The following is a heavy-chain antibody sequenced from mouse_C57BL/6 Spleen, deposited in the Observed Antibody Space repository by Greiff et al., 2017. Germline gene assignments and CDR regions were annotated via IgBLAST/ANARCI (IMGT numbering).Heavy chain of an antibody. CDR2: IGPGSGST. CDR1: GYTFTDYY. D-gene: IGHD1-1*01. V-gene: IGHV1-77*01. Sequence: VQLQQSGAELVKPGASVKISCKASGYTFTDYYINWVKQRPGQGLEWIGKIGPGSGSTYYNEKFKGKATLTADKSSSTAYMQLSSLTSEDAAVYFCARSPFYYGSSGDYFDYWGQGTTLTVSS. CDR3: ARSPFYYGSSGDYFDY. J-gene: IGHJ2*01.